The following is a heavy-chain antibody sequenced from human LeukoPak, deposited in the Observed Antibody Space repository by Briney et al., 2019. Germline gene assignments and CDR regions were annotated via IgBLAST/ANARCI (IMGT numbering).Heavy chain of an antibody. CDR3: AIDVPHNWFDT. CDR1: GFIDRSNY. CDR2: IYSGGST. Sequence: GGSLRLSCAATGFIDRSNYMSWVRQAPGKGLEWVSVIYSGGSTYYADSVKGRFTISRDNSKNTLYLQMNSLRAEDTAVYYCAIDVPHNWFDTWGQGTLVTVSS. J-gene: IGHJ5*02. V-gene: IGHV3-53*01.